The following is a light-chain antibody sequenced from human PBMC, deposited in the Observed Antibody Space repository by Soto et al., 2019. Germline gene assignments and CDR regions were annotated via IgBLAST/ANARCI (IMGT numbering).Light chain of an antibody. CDR2: GAS. CDR1: QSVSSN. Sequence: EIVMTQSPATLSVSPGERATLSCRASQSVSSNLAWYQQKPGQAPRLLIYGASTRATGIPDRFSGGGSGTDFTLTISRLEPEDFAVYYCQRGVTFGQGTRLEIK. J-gene: IGKJ5*01. CDR3: QRGVT. V-gene: IGKV3D-15*01.